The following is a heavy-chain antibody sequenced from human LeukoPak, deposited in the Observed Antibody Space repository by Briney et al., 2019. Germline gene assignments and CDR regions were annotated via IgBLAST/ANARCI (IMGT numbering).Heavy chain of an antibody. CDR2: IKEDGSRE. CDR1: GFTFSTYW. J-gene: IGHJ1*01. D-gene: IGHD5-12*01. V-gene: IGHV3-7*01. Sequence: GGSLRLSCAASGFTFSTYWMTWVRQAPGKGLEWVANIKEDGSREYYVDSVKGRFTISRDNAKNSLYLQMDSLTAEDTAVYYCARDSPGYGAYVSWGQGTLVSVST. CDR3: ARDSPGYGAYVS.